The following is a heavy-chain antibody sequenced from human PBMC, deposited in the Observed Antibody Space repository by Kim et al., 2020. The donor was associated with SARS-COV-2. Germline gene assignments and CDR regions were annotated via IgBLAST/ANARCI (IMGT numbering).Heavy chain of an antibody. V-gene: IGHV4-34*01. CDR2: INHSGST. CDR3: ARECGITIFGVVITRFDP. J-gene: IGHJ5*02. D-gene: IGHD3-3*01. CDR1: GGSFSGYY. Sequence: SETLSLTCAVYGGSFSGYYWSWIRQPPGKGLEWIGEINHSGSTNYNPSLKSRVTISVDTSKNQFSLKLSSVTAADTAVYYCARECGITIFGVVITRFDPWDQGTLVTVSS.